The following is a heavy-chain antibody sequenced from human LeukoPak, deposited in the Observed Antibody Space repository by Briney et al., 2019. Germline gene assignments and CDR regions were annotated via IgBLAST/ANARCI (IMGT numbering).Heavy chain of an antibody. V-gene: IGHV4-59*08. CDR2: IYYSGST. CDR1: GGSISSYY. D-gene: IGHD6-13*01. J-gene: IGHJ4*02. Sequence: SETLSLTCTVSGGSISSYYWSWIRQPPGKGLEWIGYIYYSGSTNYNPSLKSRVTISVDTSKNQFSLKLSSVTAADTAVYYCARLFSKIAAATFDYWGQGTLVTVSS. CDR3: ARLFSKIAAATFDY.